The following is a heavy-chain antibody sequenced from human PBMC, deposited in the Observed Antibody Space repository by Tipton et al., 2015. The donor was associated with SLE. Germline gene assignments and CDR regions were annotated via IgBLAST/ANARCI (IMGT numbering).Heavy chain of an antibody. CDR3: TRVGAEYCSGASCFLDY. Sequence: SLRLPCTASGFTFGDYAMSWVRQAPGKGLEWVGFIRSKAYGGTTEYAASVKGRFTISRDDSKSIAYLQMNSLKTEDTAVYYCTRVGAEYCSGASCFLDYRGQRTLVTVSS. D-gene: IGHD2-15*01. CDR1: GFTFGDYA. CDR2: IRSKAYGGTT. J-gene: IGHJ4*02. V-gene: IGHV3-49*04.